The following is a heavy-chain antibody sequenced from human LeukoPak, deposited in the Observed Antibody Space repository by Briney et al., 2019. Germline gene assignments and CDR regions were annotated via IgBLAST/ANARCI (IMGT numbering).Heavy chain of an antibody. J-gene: IGHJ3*02. CDR2: IYYSGST. Sequence: PSETLSLTCTVSGDSISSGGYHWSWIRQHPGKGLEWIGYIYYSGSTYYNPSLKSRVTISVDTSKNQFSLKLSSVTAADTAVYYCARYSISSRPHYPLDAFDIWGQGTMVTVSS. D-gene: IGHD2-8*01. V-gene: IGHV4-30-4*08. CDR1: GDSISSGGYH. CDR3: ARYSISSRPHYPLDAFDI.